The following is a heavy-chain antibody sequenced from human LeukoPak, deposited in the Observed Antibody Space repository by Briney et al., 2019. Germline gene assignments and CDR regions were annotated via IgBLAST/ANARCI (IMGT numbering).Heavy chain of an antibody. D-gene: IGHD3-22*01. J-gene: IGHJ4*02. V-gene: IGHV4-4*02. CDR1: GGSISSSNW. Sequence: SETLSLTCAVSGGSISSSNWWSWVRQPPGKGLEWIGEIYHSGSTNYNPSLKSRVTISVDTSKNQFSLKLSSVTAADTAVYYCARTEIYYYDSSGYYYWGQGTLVTVSS. CDR3: ARTEIYYYDSSGYYY. CDR2: IYHSGST.